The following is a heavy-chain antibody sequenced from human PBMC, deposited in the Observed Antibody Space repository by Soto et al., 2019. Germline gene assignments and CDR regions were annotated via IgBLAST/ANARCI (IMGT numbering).Heavy chain of an antibody. D-gene: IGHD2-2*01. J-gene: IGHJ4*02. V-gene: IGHV3-7*04. Sequence: GGSLRLSCVGSGFTFSSNWMTWVRQAPGKGLEWVGNIRQDGSEKIYVDSVKGRFTISRDNAKNSLYLQMNSLRAEDTAFYYCAREIVVARGASYFDYWGPGTLVTVSS. CDR2: IRQDGSEK. CDR1: GFTFSSNW. CDR3: AREIVVARGASYFDY.